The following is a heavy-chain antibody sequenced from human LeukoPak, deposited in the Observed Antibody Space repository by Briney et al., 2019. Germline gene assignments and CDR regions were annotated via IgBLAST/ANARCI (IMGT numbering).Heavy chain of an antibody. J-gene: IGHJ4*02. Sequence: PGGSLRLSCAASGFTFEDYTMHWVRQVPGKTLEWVSLISWDGTTYYTDSVKGRFTISRDNNKDSLYLQMDTLRSEDTAFYYCVKDRSYVSSGSFFDYWGQGTLVTVSS. V-gene: IGHV3-43*01. D-gene: IGHD3-22*01. CDR3: VKDRSYVSSGSFFDY. CDR1: GFTFEDYT. CDR2: ISWDGTT.